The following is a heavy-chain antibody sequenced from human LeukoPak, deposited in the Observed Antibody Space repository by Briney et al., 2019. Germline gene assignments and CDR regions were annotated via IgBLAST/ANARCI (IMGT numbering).Heavy chain of an antibody. D-gene: IGHD6-6*01. CDR2: IKQDGSEK. V-gene: IGHV3-7*01. CDR3: ARDRKVYGIDY. CDR1: GFTFSSNW. Sequence: GGSLRLSCAASGFTFSSNWMRWVRQAPGKGLEWVANIKQDGSEKYYVDSVKGRFTISRDNAKNSLYLQMNSLRAEDTAVYYCARDRKVYGIDYWGQGTLVTVSS. J-gene: IGHJ4*02.